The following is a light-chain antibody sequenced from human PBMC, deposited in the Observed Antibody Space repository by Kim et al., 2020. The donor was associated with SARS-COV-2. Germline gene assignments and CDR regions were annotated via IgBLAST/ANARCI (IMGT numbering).Light chain of an antibody. CDR3: QQSYSSPRT. Sequence: ASVGDSVTIPCRASQNITNYLNWYQQKPGKAPNFLINAVSSLQSGVPSRFIGSGSGTDFTLTISSLQPEDFATYYCQQSYSSPRTFGLGTKVDIK. J-gene: IGKJ1*01. V-gene: IGKV1-39*01. CDR2: AVS. CDR1: QNITNY.